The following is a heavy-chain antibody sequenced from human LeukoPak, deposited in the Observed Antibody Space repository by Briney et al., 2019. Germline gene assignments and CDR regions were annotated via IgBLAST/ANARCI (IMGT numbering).Heavy chain of an antibody. CDR3: AKGWLAPGPTYDY. D-gene: IGHD5-12*01. CDR2: ISASGGTT. CDR1: GFTFSGYA. V-gene: IGHV3-23*01. Sequence: PGGSLRLSCAASGFTFSGYAMGWVRQAPGKGPEWVSAISASGGTTHYADSVKGRFTLSRDNSRNMLHLQLHSLRAEDTAIYYCAKGWLAPGPTYDYWGQGTLVTVSS. J-gene: IGHJ4*02.